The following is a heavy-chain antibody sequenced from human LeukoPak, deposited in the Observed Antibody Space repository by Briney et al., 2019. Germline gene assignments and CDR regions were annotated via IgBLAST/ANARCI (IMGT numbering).Heavy chain of an antibody. D-gene: IGHD6-13*01. CDR2: IYHSGSS. Sequence: ASETLSLTCTVSGDSISSFYWTWIRQPAGKGLEWIGSIYHSGSSYYNPFLKSRVTISVDTSKNQFSLKLSSVTAADTAVYYCARDSSSWYPDYWGQGTLVTVSS. CDR1: GDSISSFY. CDR3: ARDSSSWYPDY. J-gene: IGHJ4*02. V-gene: IGHV4-4*07.